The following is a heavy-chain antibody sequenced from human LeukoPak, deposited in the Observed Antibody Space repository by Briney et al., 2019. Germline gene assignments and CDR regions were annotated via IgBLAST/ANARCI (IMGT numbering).Heavy chain of an antibody. CDR1: GGSISSSSNF. D-gene: IGHD3-22*01. CDR3: ARHSAYYDY. CDR2: ISYSGST. V-gene: IGHV4-39*01. Sequence: PSETLCLTCTVSGGSISSSSNFWGWIRQPPGKGLEWIGSISYSGSTYYNPSLKSRVTISVDTSKNQFSLKLRSVTAADTAVYYCARHSAYYDYWGQGTLVTVSS. J-gene: IGHJ4*02.